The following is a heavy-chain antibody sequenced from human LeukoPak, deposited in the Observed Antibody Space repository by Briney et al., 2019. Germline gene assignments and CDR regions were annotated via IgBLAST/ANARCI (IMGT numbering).Heavy chain of an antibody. Sequence: GGSLRLSCAASGFIFSSYAMHWVRQAPGKGLEWVAVISYDGSNKYYADSVKGRFTISRDNSKNTLYLQMNSLRAEDTAVYYCARDILAICSSTSCHSFDYWGQGTLVTVSS. V-gene: IGHV3-30-3*01. D-gene: IGHD2-2*01. J-gene: IGHJ4*02. CDR1: GFIFSSYA. CDR3: ARDILAICSSTSCHSFDY. CDR2: ISYDGSNK.